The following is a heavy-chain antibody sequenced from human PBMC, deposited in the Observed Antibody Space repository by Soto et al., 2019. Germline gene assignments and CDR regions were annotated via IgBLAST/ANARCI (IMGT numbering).Heavy chain of an antibody. Sequence: EVQLVESGGGLVKPGGSLRLSCAASGFTFSSYSMNWVRQAPGKGLEWVSSISSSSSYIYYADSVKGRFTISRDNDKNSLYLQMNSLRAEDTAVYYCARVPRGVCSGGSCYNNWFDPWVQGTLVTVSS. D-gene: IGHD2-15*01. V-gene: IGHV3-21*01. CDR1: GFTFSSYS. J-gene: IGHJ5*02. CDR2: ISSSSSYI. CDR3: ARVPRGVCSGGSCYNNWFDP.